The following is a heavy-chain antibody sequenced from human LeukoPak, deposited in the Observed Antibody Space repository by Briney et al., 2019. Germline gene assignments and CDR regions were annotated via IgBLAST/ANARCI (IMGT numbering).Heavy chain of an antibody. CDR3: ARGGYSFDY. Sequence: PGVSLRLSCAASGFRFTGYWMTWVRQAPGKGLEWVARLHPDGSERSYVGSVEGRFTVSGDNAKSSLHLQMNSLRVEDTAVYYCARGGYSFDYLGQGTLVTVSS. D-gene: IGHD5-12*01. V-gene: IGHV3-7*01. J-gene: IGHJ4*02. CDR2: LHPDGSER. CDR1: GFRFTGYW.